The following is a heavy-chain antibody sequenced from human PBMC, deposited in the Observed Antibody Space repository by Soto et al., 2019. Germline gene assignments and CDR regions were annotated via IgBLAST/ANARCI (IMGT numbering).Heavy chain of an antibody. CDR3: ARCSGWYGQCYFDC. J-gene: IGHJ4*02. Sequence: DVQLVETGGGLIQHGGSLRLSCAASGFIVSSSYMSWVRQAPGKGLEWVSVLYSDGRTYYADSVKGRFTISRDNSKNTLYLQMNSLSAEDTAVYYCARCSGWYGQCYFDCWGQGTLVTVSS. D-gene: IGHD6-13*01. CDR1: GFIVSSSY. CDR2: LYSDGRT. V-gene: IGHV3-53*02.